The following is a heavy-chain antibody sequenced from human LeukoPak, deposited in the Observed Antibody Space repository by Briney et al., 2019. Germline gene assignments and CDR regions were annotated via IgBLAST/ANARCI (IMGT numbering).Heavy chain of an antibody. D-gene: IGHD1-26*01. CDR1: GFNFNNYW. CDR3: ARKYSGTNPFDY. CDR2: IYSGGST. V-gene: IGHV3-53*01. Sequence: GGSLRLSCAASGFNFNNYWMSWLRQAPGKGLEWVSVIYSGGSTYYADSVKGRFTISRDLSKNTLYLQMNSLRAEDTALYYCARKYSGTNPFDYWGQGTLVTVSS. J-gene: IGHJ4*02.